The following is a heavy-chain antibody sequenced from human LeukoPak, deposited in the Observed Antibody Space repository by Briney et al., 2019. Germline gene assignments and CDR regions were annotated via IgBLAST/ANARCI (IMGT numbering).Heavy chain of an antibody. D-gene: IGHD2-2*01. J-gene: IGHJ4*02. V-gene: IGHV4-34*01. CDR1: GGSFSGYY. CDR3: ARPKPYCSSTSCSDY. CDR2: INHSGST. Sequence: SETLSLTCAVYGGSFSGYYWSWIRQPPGKGLGWIGEINHSGSTNYNPSLKSRVTISVDTSKNQFSLKLSSVTAADTAVYYCARPKPYCSSTSCSDYWGQGTLVTVSS.